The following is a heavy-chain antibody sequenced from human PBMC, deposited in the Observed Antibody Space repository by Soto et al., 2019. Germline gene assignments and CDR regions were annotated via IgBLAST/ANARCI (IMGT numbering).Heavy chain of an antibody. CDR3: TRDPNLGYSGYDSYGGFY. CDR1: GFTFGDYA. Sequence: GGSLRLSCTASGFTFGDYAMSWFRQAPGKGLEWVGFIRSKAYGGTTEYAASVKGRFTISRDDSKSIAYLQMNSLKTEDTAVYYCTRDPNLGYSGYDSYGGFYWGQGTLVTVSS. J-gene: IGHJ4*02. D-gene: IGHD5-12*01. V-gene: IGHV3-49*03. CDR2: IRSKAYGGTT.